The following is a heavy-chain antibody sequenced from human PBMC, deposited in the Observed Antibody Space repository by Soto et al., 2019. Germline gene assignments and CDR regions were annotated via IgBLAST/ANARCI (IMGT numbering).Heavy chain of an antibody. J-gene: IGHJ6*02. D-gene: IGHD1-26*01. Sequence: ASVKVSCKASGYTFTSYGISWVRQAPGQGLEWMGWISAYNGNTNYAQKLQGRVTMTTDTSTSTAYMELRSLRSDDTAVCYCARDRGRDYYYYYGMDVWGQGTTVTVSS. CDR3: ARDRGRDYYYYYGMDV. CDR2: ISAYNGNT. V-gene: IGHV1-18*04. CDR1: GYTFTSYG.